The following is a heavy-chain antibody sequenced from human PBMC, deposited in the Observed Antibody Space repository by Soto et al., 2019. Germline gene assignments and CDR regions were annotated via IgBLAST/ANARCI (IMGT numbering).Heavy chain of an antibody. Sequence: LSLTCTVSGGSISSYYWSWIRQPPGKGLEWIGYIYYSGSTHYSPSLKSRVSITVDTSKNQFSLNLASVSAEDTAVYYCARTSLTIFGPSNEYYGMVVWGLGTTVNVSS. V-gene: IGHV4-59*08. CDR1: GGSISSYY. CDR2: IYYSGST. CDR3: ARTSLTIFGPSNEYYGMVV. D-gene: IGHD3-3*01. J-gene: IGHJ6*02.